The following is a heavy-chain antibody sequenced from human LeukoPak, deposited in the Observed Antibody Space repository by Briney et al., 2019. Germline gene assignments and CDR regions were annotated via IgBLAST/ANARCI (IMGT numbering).Heavy chain of an antibody. D-gene: IGHD2-15*01. V-gene: IGHV4-30-4*01. Sequence: SETLSLTCTVSGGSVSSADYYWSWIRQPPGKGLEWVGYIYFTGSIYHNPSLKGRITISLDTSKNQFSLKLSSVTAADTAVYYCARGRYCSADICSGGDAFDIWGQGTMVSVSS. CDR2: IYFTGSI. CDR3: ARGRYCSADICSGGDAFDI. CDR1: GGSVSSADYY. J-gene: IGHJ3*02.